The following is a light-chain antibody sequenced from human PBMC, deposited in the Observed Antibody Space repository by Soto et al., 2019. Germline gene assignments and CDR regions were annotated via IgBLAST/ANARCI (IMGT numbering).Light chain of an antibody. J-gene: IGLJ2*01. CDR3: SSYARGSSVV. V-gene: IGLV2-14*01. CDR1: SSDVGGYKF. Sequence: QSALTQPASVSGSPGQSITISCTGTSSDVGGYKFVSWYQQHPGKAPKLILYEVSNRPSGVSNRFSGSKSGNTASLTISGLQAEDEADYYCSSYARGSSVVFGGGTKLTVL. CDR2: EVS.